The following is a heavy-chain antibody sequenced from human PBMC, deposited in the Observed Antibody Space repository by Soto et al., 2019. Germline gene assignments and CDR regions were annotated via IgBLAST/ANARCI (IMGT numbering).Heavy chain of an antibody. CDR1: GGSISSYY. D-gene: IGHD6-13*01. Sequence: SETLSLTCTVSGGSISSYYWSWIRQPPGKGLEWIGYIYYSGSTNYNPSLKSRVTISVDTSKNQFSLKLRSVTAADTAVYYCARVSSSWGLVNYFDYWGQGTQVT. J-gene: IGHJ4*02. V-gene: IGHV4-59*01. CDR3: ARVSSSWGLVNYFDY. CDR2: IYYSGST.